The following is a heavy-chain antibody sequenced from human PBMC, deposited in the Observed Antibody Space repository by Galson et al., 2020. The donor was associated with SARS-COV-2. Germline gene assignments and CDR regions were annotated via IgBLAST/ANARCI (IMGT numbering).Heavy chain of an antibody. J-gene: IGHJ4*02. D-gene: IGHD3-22*01. V-gene: IGHV4-61*02. CDR3: ARVCFKDSSGYYSDY. CDR2: IYTSGST. CDR1: GGSISSGSYY. Sequence: SETLSLTCTVSGGSISSGSYYWSWIRQPAGKGLEWIGRIYTSGSTNYNPSLKSRVTISVDTSKNQFSLKLSSVTAADTAVYYCARVCFKDSSGYYSDYWGQGTLVTVSS.